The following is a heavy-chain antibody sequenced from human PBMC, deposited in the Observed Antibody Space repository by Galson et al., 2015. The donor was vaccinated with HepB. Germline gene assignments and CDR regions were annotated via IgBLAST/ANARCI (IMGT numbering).Heavy chain of an antibody. Sequence: SVKVSCKASDYTFTTYGISWVRQAPGQGLEWMGWISAYSGNTNYAPKFQGRVTMTTDTSTSTAYMELRSLRFDDTAVFYCAREGYFDSSGSLSLFYGMDVWGQGTTVTASS. V-gene: IGHV1-18*04. J-gene: IGHJ6*02. CDR3: AREGYFDSSGSLSLFYGMDV. CDR1: DYTFTTYG. D-gene: IGHD3-22*01. CDR2: ISAYSGNT.